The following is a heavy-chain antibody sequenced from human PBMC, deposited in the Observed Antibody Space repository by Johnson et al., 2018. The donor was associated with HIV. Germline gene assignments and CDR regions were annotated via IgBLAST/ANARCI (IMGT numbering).Heavy chain of an antibody. J-gene: IGHJ3*02. CDR2: IKQDGSEK. Sequence: VQLVESGGGLVQPGGSLRLSCAASGFTFSSYWMSWVRQAPGKGLEWVANIKQDGSEKYYVDSVKGRFTISRDNAKNSLYLQMNSLRAEDTAVYYCARDWSNFWSGSRAFDIWGQGTMVTVSS. CDR1: GFTFSSYW. V-gene: IGHV3-7*01. D-gene: IGHD3-3*01. CDR3: ARDWSNFWSGSRAFDI.